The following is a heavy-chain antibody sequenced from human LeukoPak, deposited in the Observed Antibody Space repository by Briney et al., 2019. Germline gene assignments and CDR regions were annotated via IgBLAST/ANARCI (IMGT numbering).Heavy chain of an antibody. V-gene: IGHV1-8*01. D-gene: IGHD1-7*01. J-gene: IGHJ4*02. Sequence: GASVKVSCKASGYTFTNYDINWVRQATGQGLEWMGYMKPNSGNTGYAQKFQGRVTITADESTSTAYMELSSLRSEDTAVYYCGVTGTNIYWGQGTLVTVSS. CDR1: GYTFTNYD. CDR3: GVTGTNIY. CDR2: MKPNSGNT.